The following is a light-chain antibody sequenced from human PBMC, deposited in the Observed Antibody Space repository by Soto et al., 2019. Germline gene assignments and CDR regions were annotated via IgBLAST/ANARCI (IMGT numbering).Light chain of an antibody. V-gene: IGKV1-39*01. Sequence: DIQMTQSPSSLSASVGDRVTITCRASQSIVTYLNWYLQKPGKAPKLLIYAASNLQSGVPSRFSGSGSWTDFTLAICSLQPEDFATCFCQQIYSTPPWTFGQGTKVEIK. CDR3: QQIYSTPPWT. CDR2: AAS. CDR1: QSIVTY. J-gene: IGKJ1*01.